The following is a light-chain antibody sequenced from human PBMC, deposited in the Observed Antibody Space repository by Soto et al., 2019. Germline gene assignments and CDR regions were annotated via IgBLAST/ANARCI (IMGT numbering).Light chain of an antibody. CDR3: QLWDSSRV. Sequence: SYELTQPPSVSVAPGQTARITCGGNNIGSKNVHWYQQKSGQAPVLVVHDDSDRPAGIPERFSGSKSENTATLTISRVEVGDEADYYCQLWDSSRVFGGGTKLTVL. J-gene: IGLJ2*01. CDR1: NIGSKN. CDR2: DDS. V-gene: IGLV3-21*02.